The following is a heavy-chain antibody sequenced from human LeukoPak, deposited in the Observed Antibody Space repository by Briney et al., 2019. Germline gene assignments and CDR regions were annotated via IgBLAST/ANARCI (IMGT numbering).Heavy chain of an antibody. J-gene: IGHJ6*02. Sequence: SETLSLTCAVYGGSFSGYYWSWIRRPPGKGLEWIGEINHSGSTNYNPSLKSRVTISVDTSKNQFSLKLSSVTAADTAVYYCAGGRGYSYGYYYYYYGMDVWGQGTTVTVSS. CDR1: GGSFSGYY. CDR2: INHSGST. D-gene: IGHD5-18*01. V-gene: IGHV4-34*01. CDR3: AGGRGYSYGYYYYYYGMDV.